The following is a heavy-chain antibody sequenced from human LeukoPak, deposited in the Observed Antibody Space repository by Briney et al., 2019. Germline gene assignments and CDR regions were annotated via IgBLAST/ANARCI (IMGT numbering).Heavy chain of an antibody. CDR3: ARLYYDSSGYYQICYFDY. CDR2: IYYSGST. J-gene: IGHJ4*02. Sequence: SETLSLTCTVSGGSISSSSYYWGWIRQPPGKGLEWIGSIYYSGSTYYNPSLKSRVTISVDTSKNQFSMNLSSVTAADTAVYYCARLYYDSSGYYQICYFDYWGQGTLVTVSS. CDR1: GGSISSSSYY. V-gene: IGHV4-39*01. D-gene: IGHD3-22*01.